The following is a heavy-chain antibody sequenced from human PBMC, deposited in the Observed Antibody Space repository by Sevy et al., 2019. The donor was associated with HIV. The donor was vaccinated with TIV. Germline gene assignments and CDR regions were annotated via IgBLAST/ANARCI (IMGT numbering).Heavy chain of an antibody. V-gene: IGHV4-59*12. CDR3: ARLTYDYVWGSYRDRWFDP. Sequence: SETLSLTCTVSGGSISSYYWSWIRQPPGKGLEWIGYIYYSGSTNYNPSLKSRVTISVDTSKNQFSLKLSSVTAADTAGYYCARLTYDYVWGSYRDRWFDPWGQGTLVTVSS. J-gene: IGHJ5*02. CDR2: IYYSGST. CDR1: GGSISSYY. D-gene: IGHD3-16*02.